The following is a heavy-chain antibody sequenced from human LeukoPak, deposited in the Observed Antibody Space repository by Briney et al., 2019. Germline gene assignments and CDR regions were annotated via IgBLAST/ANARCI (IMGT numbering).Heavy chain of an antibody. CDR1: GGSVSSGSYY. D-gene: IGHD6-13*01. V-gene: IGHV4-61*01. CDR3: ARVAPRIAAAGTDGFDP. J-gene: IGHJ5*02. CDR2: VYYSGSSGST. Sequence: KPSETLSLTCTVSGGSVSSGSYYWSWIRQPPGKGLKWIGYVYYSGSSGSTNYNPSLKSRVTISVDTSKNQFSLKLSSVTAADTAVYYCARVAPRIAAAGTDGFDPWGQGTLVTVSS.